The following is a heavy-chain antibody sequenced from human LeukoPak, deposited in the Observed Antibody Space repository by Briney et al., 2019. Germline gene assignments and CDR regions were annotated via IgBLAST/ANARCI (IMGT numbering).Heavy chain of an antibody. CDR3: AREHRDGYHSDAFDI. J-gene: IGHJ3*02. Sequence: SETLSLTCTVSGGSISSGSYYWSWIRQPAGKGLEWIGRIYTSGSTNYNPSLKSRVTISVDTSKNQFSLKLSSVTAADTAVYYCAREHRDGYHSDAFDIWGQGTMDTVSS. CDR1: GGSISSGSYY. CDR2: IYTSGST. D-gene: IGHD5-24*01. V-gene: IGHV4-61*02.